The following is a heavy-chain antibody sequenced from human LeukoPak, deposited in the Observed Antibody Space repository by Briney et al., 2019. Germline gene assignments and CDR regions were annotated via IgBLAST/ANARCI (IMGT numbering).Heavy chain of an antibody. CDR1: GYSFTSYW. CDR3: ARHNKIAVIGTDFDY. Sequence: GESLKISCKGSGYSFTSYWIGWVRQMPGKGLEWMRIIYPGDSDTRYSPSFQGQVTISADKSISTAYLQWSSLKASDTAIYYCARHNKIAVIGTDFDYWGQGSLVTVSS. CDR2: IYPGDSDT. J-gene: IGHJ4*02. V-gene: IGHV5-51*01. D-gene: IGHD6-19*01.